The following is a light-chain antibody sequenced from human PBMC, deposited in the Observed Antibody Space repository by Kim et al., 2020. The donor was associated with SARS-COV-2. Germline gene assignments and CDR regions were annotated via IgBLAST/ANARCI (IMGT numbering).Light chain of an antibody. V-gene: IGLV1-40*01. CDR1: SSNIGAGDD. Sequence: VTISCTGSSSNIGAGDDVHWYQHLPGTAPKLRIYGSANRQSGVPDRFSGSKSGTSASLAITGLRAEDEADYYCQSYDSSLRHWVFGGGTKLTVL. CDR2: GSA. CDR3: QSYDSSLRHWV. J-gene: IGLJ3*02.